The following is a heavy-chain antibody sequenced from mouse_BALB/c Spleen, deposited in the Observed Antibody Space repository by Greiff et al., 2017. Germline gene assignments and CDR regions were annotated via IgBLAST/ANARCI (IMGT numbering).Heavy chain of an antibody. D-gene: IGHD2-2*01. CDR3: TRALYGYDEAWFAY. CDR1: GFTFSSYT. CDR2: ISSGGSYT. J-gene: IGHJ3*01. V-gene: IGHV5-6-4*01. Sequence: EVMLVESGGGLVKPGGSLKLSCAASGFTFSSYTMSWVRQTPEKRLEWVATISSGGSYTYYPDSVKGRFTISRDNAKNTLYLQMSSLKSEDTAMYYCTRALYGYDEAWFAYWGQGTLVTVSA.